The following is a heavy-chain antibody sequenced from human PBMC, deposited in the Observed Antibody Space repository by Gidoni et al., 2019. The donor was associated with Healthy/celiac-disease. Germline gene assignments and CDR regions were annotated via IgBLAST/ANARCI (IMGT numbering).Heavy chain of an antibody. CDR3: ARHGSSGWTLRYMDV. D-gene: IGHD6-19*01. Sequence: QLQLQESGPGLVKPSETLSLTCTVSGGSISSSSYYWGWIRQPPGKGLEWIGSIYYSGSTYYNPSLKSRVTISVDTSKNQFSLKLSSVTAADTAVYYCARHGSSGWTLRYMDVWGKGTTVTVSS. CDR1: GGSISSSSYY. CDR2: IYYSGST. J-gene: IGHJ6*03. V-gene: IGHV4-39*01.